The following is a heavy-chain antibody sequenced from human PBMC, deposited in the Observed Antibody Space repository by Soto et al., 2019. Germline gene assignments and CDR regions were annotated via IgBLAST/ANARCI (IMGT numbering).Heavy chain of an antibody. CDR2: INAGNGNT. CDR1: GYTFTSYA. Sequence: GASVKVSCKASGYTFTSYAMHWVRQAPGQRLEWMGWINAGNGNTKYSQKFQGRVTITRDTSASTAYMELSSLRSEDTAVYYCARDTQARNWNRLLTYFDYWGQGTLVTVSS. CDR3: ARDTQARNWNRLLTYFDY. J-gene: IGHJ4*02. V-gene: IGHV1-3*01. D-gene: IGHD1-1*01.